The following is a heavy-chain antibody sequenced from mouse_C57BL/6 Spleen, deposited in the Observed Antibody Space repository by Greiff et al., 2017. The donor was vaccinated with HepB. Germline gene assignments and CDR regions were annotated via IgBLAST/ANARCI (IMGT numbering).Heavy chain of an antibody. J-gene: IGHJ1*03. CDR2: FHPYNDDT. D-gene: IGHD1-1*01. Sequence: QVQLKESGAELVKPGASVKMSCKASGYTFTTYPIEWMKQNHGKSLEWIGNFHPYNDDTKYNEKFKGKATLTVEKSSSTVYLELSRLTSDDSAVYYCARGENYYGSSPYWYFDVWGTGTTVTVSS. CDR3: ARGENYYGSSPYWYFDV. CDR1: GYTFTTYP. V-gene: IGHV1-47*01.